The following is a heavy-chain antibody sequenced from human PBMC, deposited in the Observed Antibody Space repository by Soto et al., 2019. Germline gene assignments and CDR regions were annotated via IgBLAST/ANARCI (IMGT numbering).Heavy chain of an antibody. J-gene: IGHJ5*02. V-gene: IGHV3-48*03. Sequence: GGSLRLSCAASGFIFSVYEMNWVRQAPGKGLEWVSYISSGGAIYYADSVKGRFTISRDNAKNSLYLQMNSLRAEDTAVYYCARTPSILGGKWFDPWGQGALVTVSS. CDR3: ARTPSILGGKWFDP. D-gene: IGHD3-10*01. CDR2: ISSGGAI. CDR1: GFIFSVYE.